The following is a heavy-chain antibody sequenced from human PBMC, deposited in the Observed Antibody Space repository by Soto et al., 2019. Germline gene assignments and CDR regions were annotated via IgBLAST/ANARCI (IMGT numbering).Heavy chain of an antibody. D-gene: IGHD1-26*01. V-gene: IGHV1-69*01. CDR1: GGTFDNFI. CDR3: ARNGTYSSSLSQYSGMDV. J-gene: IGHJ6*02. Sequence: QVQLVQSGAEVKEPGSSVRVSCKASGGTFDNFIMNWVRQTPGQGLEWRGGIVPMLGTPTYAEKFKGRVTISATGSTSTMYMEVTSLRSEDTAIYYCARNGTYSSSLSQYSGMDVWGQGTTVTVS. CDR2: IVPMLGTP.